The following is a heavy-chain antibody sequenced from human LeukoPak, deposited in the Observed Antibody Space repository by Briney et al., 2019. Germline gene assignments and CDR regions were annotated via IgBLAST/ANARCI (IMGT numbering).Heavy chain of an antibody. CDR2: INDSGGST. D-gene: IGHD3-10*01. CDR3: ARGRGLPGPLDY. Sequence: PGGSLRLSCAASGFTFSSYAMSWVRQAPGKGLEWVSAINDSGGSTYYADSVKGRFTISRDNSKNTLYLQMNSLRGEDTAVYYCARGRGLPGPLDYWGQGTLVTVSS. V-gene: IGHV3-23*01. J-gene: IGHJ4*02. CDR1: GFTFSSYA.